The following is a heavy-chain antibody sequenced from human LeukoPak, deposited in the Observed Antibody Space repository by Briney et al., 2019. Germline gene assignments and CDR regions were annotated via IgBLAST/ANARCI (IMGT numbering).Heavy chain of an antibody. Sequence: GGSLRLSCAASGFTFSDYYMSWIRQAPGKGLEWVSYISSSGSTIYYADSVKGRFTISRDNAKNSLYLQMNSLRAEDTAVYYCARVRAATIYNYYYYYMDVWGKGTTVTISS. D-gene: IGHD5-12*01. V-gene: IGHV3-11*01. J-gene: IGHJ6*03. CDR3: ARVRAATIYNYYYYYMDV. CDR1: GFTFSDYY. CDR2: ISSSGSTI.